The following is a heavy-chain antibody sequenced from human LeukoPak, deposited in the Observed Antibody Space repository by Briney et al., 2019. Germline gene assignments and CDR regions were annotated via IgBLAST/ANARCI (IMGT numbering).Heavy chain of an antibody. J-gene: IGHJ3*02. CDR2: INHSGST. D-gene: IGHD6-6*01. CDR1: VGSFSGYY. CDR3: ARGPIAARRGAFDI. Sequence: SPSETLSLTCAVYVGSFSGYYWSWIRQPPGEGLEWIGEINHSGSTIYNPSLKSRVTISVASSKTQSSLKLSSVTAADTAVYYCARGPIAARRGAFDIWGQGTMVTVSS. V-gene: IGHV4-34*01.